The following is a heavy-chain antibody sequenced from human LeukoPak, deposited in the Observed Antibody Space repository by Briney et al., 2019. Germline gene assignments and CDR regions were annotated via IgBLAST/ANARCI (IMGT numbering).Heavy chain of an antibody. Sequence: GGSLRLSCAASGFTFSSYEMNWVRQAPGKGLEWVSYISSSSSYIYYADSVKGRFTISRDNAKNSLYLQMNSLRAEDTAVYYCARGGWELPYFDYWGQGTLVTVSS. CDR2: ISSSSSYI. J-gene: IGHJ4*02. CDR1: GFTFSSYE. D-gene: IGHD1-26*01. V-gene: IGHV3-21*05. CDR3: ARGGWELPYFDY.